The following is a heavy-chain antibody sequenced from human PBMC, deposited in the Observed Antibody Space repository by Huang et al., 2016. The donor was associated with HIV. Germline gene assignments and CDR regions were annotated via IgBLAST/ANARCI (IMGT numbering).Heavy chain of an antibody. V-gene: IGHV3-30-3*01. J-gene: IGHJ4*02. CDR1: GFSFSAYA. Sequence: GFSFSAYAIQWVRQAPGKGLEWVALISHDGNKRYYADSVKGRFTISRDNSKNTLYLQMNSLRAEDTAVYYCARPRSTVTTRGSFDYWGQGTLVTVSS. D-gene: IGHD4-17*01. CDR3: ARPRSTVTTRGSFDY. CDR2: ISHDGNKR.